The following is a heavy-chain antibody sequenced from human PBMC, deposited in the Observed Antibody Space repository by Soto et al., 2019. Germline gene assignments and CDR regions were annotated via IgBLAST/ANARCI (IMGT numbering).Heavy chain of an antibody. V-gene: IGHV1-18*04. Sequence: ASVKVSCKASGYTFTSYGISWVRQAPGQGLEWMGWISAYNGNTNYAQKLQGRVTMTTDTSTSTAYMELRSLRSDDTAVYYCARVGGNDFWSGYYYYHYYGMDVWGQGTTVTVS. CDR3: ARVGGNDFWSGYYYYHYYGMDV. CDR1: GYTFTSYG. D-gene: IGHD3-3*01. J-gene: IGHJ6*02. CDR2: ISAYNGNT.